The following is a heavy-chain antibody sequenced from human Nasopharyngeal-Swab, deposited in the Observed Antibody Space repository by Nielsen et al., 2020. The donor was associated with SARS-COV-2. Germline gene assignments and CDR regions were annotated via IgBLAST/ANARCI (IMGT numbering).Heavy chain of an antibody. D-gene: IGHD1-1*01. Sequence: RQAPGKGLEWIGYIYYSGSTYYNPSLKSRVTISVDTSKNQFSLKLSSVTAADTAVHYCARDIGTPAYPRYYYYGMDVWGQGTTVTVSS. CDR3: ARDIGTPAYPRYYYYGMDV. CDR2: IYYSGST. V-gene: IGHV4-31*02. J-gene: IGHJ6*02.